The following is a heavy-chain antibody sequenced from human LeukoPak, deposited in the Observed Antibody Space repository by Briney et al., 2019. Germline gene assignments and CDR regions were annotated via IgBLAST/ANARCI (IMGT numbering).Heavy chain of an antibody. CDR1: GGSISSYY. Sequence: SETLSLTCTVSGGSISSYYWSWIRQPPGKGLEGIGYMDDSGSTNYNPSLTSRVTISEDTSKNQLYLKLGSVTAADTAVYYCARHSSGSSGAFQYWGQGTPVTVSS. CDR3: ARHSSGSSGAFQY. CDR2: MDDSGST. D-gene: IGHD6-19*01. J-gene: IGHJ4*02. V-gene: IGHV4-59*08.